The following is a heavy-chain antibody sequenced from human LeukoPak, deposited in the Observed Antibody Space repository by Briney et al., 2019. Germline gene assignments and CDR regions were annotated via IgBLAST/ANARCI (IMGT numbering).Heavy chain of an antibody. CDR2: ISAYNGNT. CDR1: GYTFTSSG. CDR3: ARRPADYYGSGSYPDY. Sequence: ASVKVSCKASGYTFTSSGISWVRQAPGQGLEWMGWISAYNGNTNYAQKLQGRVTMTTDTSTSTAYMELRSLRSDDTAVYYCARRPADYYGSGSYPDYWGQGTLVTVSS. V-gene: IGHV1-18*01. J-gene: IGHJ4*02. D-gene: IGHD3-10*01.